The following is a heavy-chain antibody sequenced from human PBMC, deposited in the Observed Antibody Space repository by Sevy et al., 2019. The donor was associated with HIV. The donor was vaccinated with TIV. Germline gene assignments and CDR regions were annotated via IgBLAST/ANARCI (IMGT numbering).Heavy chain of an antibody. CDR3: ARDLERITIFGVVITITYYGMDV. CDR1: GFTFSSYS. V-gene: IGHV3-48*02. CDR2: ISSSSSTI. J-gene: IGHJ6*02. D-gene: IGHD3-3*01. Sequence: GGSLRLSCAASGFTFSSYSMNWVRQAPGKGLEWVSYISSSSSTIYYEDSVKGRFTISRDNAKNSMYLQMNSLRDEDTAVYYCARDLERITIFGVVITITYYGMDVWGQGTTVTVSS.